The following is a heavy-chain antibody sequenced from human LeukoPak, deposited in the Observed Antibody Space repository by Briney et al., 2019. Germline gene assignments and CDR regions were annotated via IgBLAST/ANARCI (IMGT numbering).Heavy chain of an antibody. J-gene: IGHJ4*02. Sequence: PSETLSLTCTVSGGSISSFYWSWIRQPPGKRLEWIGHIYYSGSTNYNPSLKSRVTISVDTSKNQCSLKLSSVTAADTAVYYCAKASHFWGAYSWGQGTLVTVSS. CDR2: IYYSGST. D-gene: IGHD3-3*02. CDR1: GGSISSFY. CDR3: AKASHFWGAYS. V-gene: IGHV4-59*01.